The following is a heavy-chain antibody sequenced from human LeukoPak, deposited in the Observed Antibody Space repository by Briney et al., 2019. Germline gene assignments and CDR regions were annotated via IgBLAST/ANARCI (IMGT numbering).Heavy chain of an antibody. CDR2: ISYVGSNK. V-gene: IGHV3-30*04. CDR3: ARDRESSSWYGWFDP. Sequence: GGSLRLSCAASGFTFSSYAMHWVRQAPGKGLEWVAVISYVGSNKYYADSVKGRFTISRDNSKNALYLQMNSLRAEDTAVYYCARDRESSSWYGWFDPWGQGTLVTVSS. CDR1: GFTFSSYA. D-gene: IGHD6-13*01. J-gene: IGHJ5*02.